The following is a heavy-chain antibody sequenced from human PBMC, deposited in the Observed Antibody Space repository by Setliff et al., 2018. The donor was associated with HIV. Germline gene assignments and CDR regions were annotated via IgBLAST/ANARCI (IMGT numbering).Heavy chain of an antibody. D-gene: IGHD3-10*01. CDR3: ARDRWFGENDAFDI. CDR2: IYYGGST. CDR1: GGSFTDYY. J-gene: IGHJ3*02. V-gene: IGHV4-34*11. Sequence: SETLSLTCAVYGGSFTDYYWSWIRQSPGKGLEWIASIYYGGSTYYNPSLKSRTTISLDTSKNQFSLTLRSVTAADTAVYYCARDRWFGENDAFDIWGQGTMVTVSS.